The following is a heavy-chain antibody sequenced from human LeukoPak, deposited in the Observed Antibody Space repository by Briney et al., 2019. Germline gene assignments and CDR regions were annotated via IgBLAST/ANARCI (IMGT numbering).Heavy chain of an antibody. CDR2: INPNSGGT. V-gene: IGHV1-2*02. J-gene: IGHJ4*02. CDR1: GYMFTGYY. Sequence: GASVKVSCKASGYMFTGYYMHWVRQAPGQGLEWMGWINPNSGGTHYAQKFQGRVTMTRDTSISTAYMDLSRLRSDDTAVYYCARDTDEYLFDYWGQGTLVAVSS. CDR3: ARDTDEYLFDY. D-gene: IGHD2/OR15-2a*01.